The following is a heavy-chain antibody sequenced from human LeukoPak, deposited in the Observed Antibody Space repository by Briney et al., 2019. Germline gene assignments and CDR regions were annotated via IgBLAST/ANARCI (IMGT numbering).Heavy chain of an antibody. D-gene: IGHD6-13*01. Sequence: PGGSLRLSCAASGFTFSSYAMSWFRQAPGKGLEWVSAISGSGGSTYYADSVKGRFTISRDNSKNSLSLQMNSLRAEDTAFYCAKGPGAAVGKRYIQHWGQGTLVTVSS. J-gene: IGHJ1*01. CDR3: AKGPGAAVGKRYIQH. CDR2: ISGSGGST. V-gene: IGHV3-23*01. CDR1: GFTFSSYA.